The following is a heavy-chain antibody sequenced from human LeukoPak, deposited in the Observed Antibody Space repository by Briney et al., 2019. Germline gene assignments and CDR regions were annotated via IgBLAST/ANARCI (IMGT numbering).Heavy chain of an antibody. CDR1: GFTFSSYA. D-gene: IGHD3-22*01. CDR3: AKGGPYYYDSSGELDY. J-gene: IGHJ4*02. CDR2: ISGSGGST. Sequence: PGGSLRLSCAASGFTFSSYAMSWVRQAPGKGLEWVSAISGSGGSTYYADSVKGRFTISRDNSKNTLYLQMNSLRAEDTAVYYCAKGGPYYYDSSGELDYWGQGTLVTASS. V-gene: IGHV3-23*01.